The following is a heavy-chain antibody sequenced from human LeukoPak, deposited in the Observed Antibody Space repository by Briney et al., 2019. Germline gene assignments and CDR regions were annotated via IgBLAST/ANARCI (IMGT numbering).Heavy chain of an antibody. CDR3: ARHGYYMDV. V-gene: IGHV4-39*01. CDR1: GGSISSSSYY. Sequence: PSETLSLTCTVSGGSISSSSYYWGWIRQPPGKGLEWIGGIYYSGSTYYNPSLKSRVTISVDTSKNQFSLKLSSVTAADTAVYYCARHGYYMDVWGKGTTVTISS. J-gene: IGHJ6*03. CDR2: IYYSGST.